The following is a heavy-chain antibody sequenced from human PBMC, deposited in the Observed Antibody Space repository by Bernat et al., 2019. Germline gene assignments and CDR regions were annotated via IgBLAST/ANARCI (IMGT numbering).Heavy chain of an antibody. CDR3: TTLEHYYDVYA. CDR2: IKSKNDGGTT. V-gene: IGHV3-15*07. J-gene: IGHJ6*02. Sequence: EVQLVESGGGLVKPGGSLRLSCAASGFTFSNAWLNWVRQAPGKGLEWVGRIKSKNDGGTTDYAAPVKGRFTISRDDPKNTLYLQMNSLKTEDTAVYYCTTLEHYYDVYAWGQGTTVSVSS. CDR1: GFTFSNAW.